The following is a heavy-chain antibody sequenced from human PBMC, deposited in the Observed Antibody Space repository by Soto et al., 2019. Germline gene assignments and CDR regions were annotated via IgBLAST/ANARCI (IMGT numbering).Heavy chain of an antibody. CDR3: AKREGNTFGLFH. J-gene: IGHJ4*02. V-gene: IGHV3-74*01. CDR2: IKTDGSST. Sequence: EVQLVESGGGLVQPGGSLRLSCAASGFTFSAYWIHWVRQAPEKGLEWVSRIKTDGSSTDYADSVKGRFTISRDNAKNILYLQMDSLRVEDTAVCYCAKREGNTFGLFHWGQGTLVTVSS. CDR1: GFTFSAYW. D-gene: IGHD5-18*01.